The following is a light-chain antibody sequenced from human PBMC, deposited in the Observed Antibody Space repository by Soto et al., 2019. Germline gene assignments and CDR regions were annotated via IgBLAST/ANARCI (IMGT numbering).Light chain of an antibody. J-gene: IGKJ5*01. CDR1: QTISSR. CDR2: DAS. CDR3: QQYNSYSIT. V-gene: IGKV1-5*01. Sequence: DIQMTQSPSTLSASVGDRVTITCRASQTISSRLAWYQQKPGKAPNLLIYDASSLDDGVPPRFSGSGSGTEFTLTISSLQPDDSATYYCQQYNSYSITFGQGTRLEIK.